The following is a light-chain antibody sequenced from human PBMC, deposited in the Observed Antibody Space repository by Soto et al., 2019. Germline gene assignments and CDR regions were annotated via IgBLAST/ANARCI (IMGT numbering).Light chain of an antibody. CDR2: WAS. Sequence: DIVMTQSPDSLAVSLGERATINCKSSQSVLYSSNNKNYLAWYQQKPGKPPKVLIYWASTRESGVPYRFSGSGSGTDFTLTISSLQAEDVAVYYCQQYYTTPYTFGQGTKLEIK. CDR1: QSVLYSSNNKNY. J-gene: IGKJ2*01. V-gene: IGKV4-1*01. CDR3: QQYYTTPYT.